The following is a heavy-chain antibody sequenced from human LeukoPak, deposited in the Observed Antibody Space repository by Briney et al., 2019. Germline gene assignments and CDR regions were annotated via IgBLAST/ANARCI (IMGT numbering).Heavy chain of an antibody. CDR1: GYTFTSYD. D-gene: IGHD3-3*01. CDR2: MNPNSGNT. Sequence: ASVKVSCKASGYTFTSYDINWVRQATGQGLEWMGWMNPNSGNTGYAQKFQGRVTITRNTSISTDYMELSSLRSEDTAVYYCARGRRITIFGVVITLDFDYWGQGTLVTVSS. CDR3: ARGRRITIFGVVITLDFDY. V-gene: IGHV1-8*03. J-gene: IGHJ4*02.